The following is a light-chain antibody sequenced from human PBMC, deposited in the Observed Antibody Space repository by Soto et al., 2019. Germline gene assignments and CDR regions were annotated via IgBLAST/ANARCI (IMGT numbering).Light chain of an antibody. CDR1: QSVSSSY. V-gene: IGKV3-20*01. CDR2: GAS. J-gene: IGKJ5*01. Sequence: EIVLTQSPGTLSLSPGERATLSCRASQSVSSSYLAWYQQKPGQAPRLLIYGASSRATGIPDRFSGSGSGKNFTLPIRKRGLKIFEVYYCQQYGSPSTPLGQGTQREIK. CDR3: QQYGSPSTP.